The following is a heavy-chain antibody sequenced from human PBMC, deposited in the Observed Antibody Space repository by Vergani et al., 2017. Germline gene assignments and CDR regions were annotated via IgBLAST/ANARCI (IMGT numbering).Heavy chain of an antibody. J-gene: IGHJ6*03. CDR3: ARDGWELLDYFYYMDV. D-gene: IGHD1-26*01. Sequence: EVHLLESGGGQVEAGGSLRLSCVASGFTFSNSAMSWVRQTSGKGLEWVSAISGHGVRTYYADSVKGRFTISRDNSKNTLYLQMDSLRAEDTAVYYCARDGWELLDYFYYMDVWGKGTTVTVSS. CDR2: ISGHGVRT. V-gene: IGHV3-23*01. CDR1: GFTFSNSA.